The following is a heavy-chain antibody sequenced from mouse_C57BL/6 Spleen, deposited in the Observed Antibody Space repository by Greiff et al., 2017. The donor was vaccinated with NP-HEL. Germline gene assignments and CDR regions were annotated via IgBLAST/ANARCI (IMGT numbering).Heavy chain of an antibody. Sequence: EVNVVESGGGLVKPGGSLKLSCAASGFTFSSYAMSWVRQTPEKRLEWVATISDGGSYTYYPDNVKGRFTISRDNAKNNLYLQMSHLKSEDTAMYYCARGLDDYDGFAYWGQGTLVTVSA. V-gene: IGHV5-4*03. J-gene: IGHJ3*01. CDR2: ISDGGSYT. D-gene: IGHD2-4*01. CDR3: ARGLDDYDGFAY. CDR1: GFTFSSYA.